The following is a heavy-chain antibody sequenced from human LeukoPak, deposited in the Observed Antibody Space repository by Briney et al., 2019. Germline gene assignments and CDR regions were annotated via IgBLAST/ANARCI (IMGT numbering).Heavy chain of an antibody. D-gene: IGHD3-3*01. CDR2: INPSGGST. CDR1: GYTFTSYY. CDR3: ARDSSIFGVVTNPLWFDP. Sequence: GASVKVSCKASGYTFTSYYIHWVRQAPGQGLEWMGIINPSGGSTSYAQKFQGRVTMTRDTSTSTVYMELSSLRSEDTAVYYCARDSSIFGVVTNPLWFDPWGQGTLVTVSS. V-gene: IGHV1-46*01. J-gene: IGHJ5*02.